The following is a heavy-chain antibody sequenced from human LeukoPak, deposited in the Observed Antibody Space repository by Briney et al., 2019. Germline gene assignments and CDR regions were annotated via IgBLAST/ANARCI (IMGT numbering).Heavy chain of an antibody. CDR3: ARRGRSYSAVHYFDY. D-gene: IGHD1-26*01. Sequence: GGSLRLSCAASGFTFSSYWMSWVRQAPGKGLEWVANIKQDGSEKYYVDSVKGRFTISRDNAKNSLYLQMNSLRAEDTAVYYCARRGRSYSAVHYFDYWGQGTLVTVSS. J-gene: IGHJ4*02. V-gene: IGHV3-7*01. CDR2: IKQDGSEK. CDR1: GFTFSSYW.